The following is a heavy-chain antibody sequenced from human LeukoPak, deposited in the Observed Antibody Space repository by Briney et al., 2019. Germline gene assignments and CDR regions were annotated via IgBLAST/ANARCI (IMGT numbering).Heavy chain of an antibody. V-gene: IGHV3-9*01. J-gene: IGHJ4*02. CDR2: ISWNSGSI. CDR3: AKDGDFWSGYVTPYYFDY. D-gene: IGHD3-3*01. CDR1: GFTFDDYA. Sequence: PGRSLRLSCAASGFTFDDYAMHWVRQAPGKGLEWASGISWNSGSIGYADSVKGRFTISRDSAKNSLYLQMNSLRAEDTALYYCAKDGDFWSGYVTPYYFDYWGQGTLVTVSS.